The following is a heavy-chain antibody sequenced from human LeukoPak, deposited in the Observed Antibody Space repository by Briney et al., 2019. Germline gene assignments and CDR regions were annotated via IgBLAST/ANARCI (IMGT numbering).Heavy chain of an antibody. V-gene: IGHV4-61*02. D-gene: IGHD6-13*01. J-gene: IGHJ3*02. Sequence: PSRTLSLTCTVSGGSISSGSYYWSWIRQPAGKGLEWIGRIYTSGSTNYNPSLKSRVTISVDTSKNQFSLELSSVTAADTAVYYCARDTLTYSSNWYDALDIWGQGTMVTVSS. CDR2: IYTSGST. CDR3: ARDTLTYSSNWYDALDI. CDR1: GGSISSGSYY.